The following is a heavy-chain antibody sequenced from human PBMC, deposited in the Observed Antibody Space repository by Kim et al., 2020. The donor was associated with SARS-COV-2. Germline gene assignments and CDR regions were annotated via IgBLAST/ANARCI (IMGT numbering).Heavy chain of an antibody. V-gene: IGHV4-31*03. Sequence: SETLSLTCTVSGGSISSGYYYWSWIRQHPGKGLEWIGYIYYSGSTYYNPSLKSRVTISVDTSKNQFSLKLSSVTAADTAVYYCARAASTIFGVVNHFDYWGQGTLVTVSS. CDR2: IYYSGST. J-gene: IGHJ4*02. CDR3: ARAASTIFGVVNHFDY. D-gene: IGHD3-3*01. CDR1: GGSISSGYYY.